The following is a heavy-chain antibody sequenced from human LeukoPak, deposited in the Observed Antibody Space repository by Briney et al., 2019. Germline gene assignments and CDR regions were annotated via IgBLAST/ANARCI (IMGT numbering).Heavy chain of an antibody. Sequence: PGGSLRLSCAGSGFTYSHYGMHWVRQAPGKGLEWVGVICSDGSGKYYSHAVKGRSTISRDNFRNTLYLKMNSLRGEDTAVYYCARGDERGFYYSNPLQLGGEGTVVSVPS. CDR2: ICSDGSGK. D-gene: IGHD4-11*01. V-gene: IGHV3-33*08. J-gene: IGHJ4*02. CDR3: ARGDERGFYYSNPLQL. CDR1: GFTYSHYG.